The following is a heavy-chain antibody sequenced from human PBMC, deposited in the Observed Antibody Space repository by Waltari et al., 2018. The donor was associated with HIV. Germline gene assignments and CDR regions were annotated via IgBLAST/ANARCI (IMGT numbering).Heavy chain of an antibody. CDR1: GFTFSSYE. CDR3: ARGQYSGSYYVWDY. V-gene: IGHV3-48*03. D-gene: IGHD1-26*01. J-gene: IGHJ4*02. CDR2: ISSSGSTI. Sequence: EVQLVESGGGLVQPGGSLRLSCAASGFTFSSYEMNWVRQAPGKGLEWVSYISSSGSTIYYADSVKGRFTISRDNAKNSLYLQMNSLRAEDTAVYYCARGQYSGSYYVWDYWGQGTLVTVSS.